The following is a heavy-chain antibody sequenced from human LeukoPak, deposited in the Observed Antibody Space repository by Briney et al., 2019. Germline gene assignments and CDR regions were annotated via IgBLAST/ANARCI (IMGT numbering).Heavy chain of an antibody. CDR2: IYYSGST. CDR1: IGSISSNNYY. V-gene: IGHV4-39*07. CDR3: ARAIAVAGTFDFDI. D-gene: IGHD6-19*01. J-gene: IGHJ3*02. Sequence: SETLSLTCTVSIGSISSNNYYWGWIRQPPGKGLEWIGSIYYSGSTYYNPSLKSRVTISIDTSKNQFSLKLSSVTAADTAVYYCARAIAVAGTFDFDIWGQGTMVTVSS.